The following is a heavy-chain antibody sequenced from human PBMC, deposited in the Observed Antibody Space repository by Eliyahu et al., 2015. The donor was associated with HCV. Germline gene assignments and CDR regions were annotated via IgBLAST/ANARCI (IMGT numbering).Heavy chain of an antibody. CDR2: ISGSGDYI. Sequence: EVQLLESGGGLVQPGGSLRLSCAASGIIFRAYAMAWVRQAPGKGLGGVSTISGSGDYIYYADSVKGRFTISKDNSKSTLYLHVNSLRADDTAIYYCSRLSGSSYGTFDYWGQGTLVTVSS. CDR3: SRLSGSSYGTFDY. V-gene: IGHV3-23*01. J-gene: IGHJ4*02. D-gene: IGHD3-10*01. CDR1: GIIFRAYA.